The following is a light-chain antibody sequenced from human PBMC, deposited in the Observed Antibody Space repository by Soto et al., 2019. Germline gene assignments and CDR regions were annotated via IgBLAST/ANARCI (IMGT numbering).Light chain of an antibody. CDR2: DAS. Sequence: EIVLTQSPATLSLSPGERATLSCRASQSVGSYLTWYQHKPGQAPRLLVYDASNRAAGIPARFSGSGSGTDFTLTISSLEPEDFAVYYCQHRSSWPLTFGGGTKVEIK. V-gene: IGKV3-11*01. CDR3: QHRSSWPLT. J-gene: IGKJ4*01. CDR1: QSVGSY.